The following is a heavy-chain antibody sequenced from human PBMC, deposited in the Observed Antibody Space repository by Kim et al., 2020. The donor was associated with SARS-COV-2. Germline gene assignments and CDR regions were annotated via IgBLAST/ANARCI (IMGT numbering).Heavy chain of an antibody. CDR3: AREGVLRYSFVRGSYRPPDY. Sequence: ASVKVSCKASGYIVTNYYMHWVRQAPGQGLEWMGIINPRGAATSYAQKFQGRVTLTTDTSLNAVNMELSGLRSEDTAMYFCAREGVLRYSFVRGSYRPPDYWGQGTLVTVSS. CDR2: INPRGAAT. V-gene: IGHV1-46*01. J-gene: IGHJ4*02. CDR1: GYIVTNYY. D-gene: IGHD3-16*02.